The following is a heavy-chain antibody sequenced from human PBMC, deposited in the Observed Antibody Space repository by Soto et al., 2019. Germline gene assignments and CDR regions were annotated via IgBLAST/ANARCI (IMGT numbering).Heavy chain of an antibody. Sequence: QLQLQESGPGLVKPSETLSLTCTVSGGSISSSSYYWGWIRQPPGKGLEWIGSIFYSGSTYYNPSLKSRVTISVDTSKNQFYLKLSSLTAADTAVYYCARHLTYCSAGSCYSDFPYYGMDVWGQGTTVTVSS. CDR3: ARHLTYCSAGSCYSDFPYYGMDV. CDR1: GGSISSSSYY. D-gene: IGHD2-15*01. J-gene: IGHJ6*02. CDR2: IFYSGST. V-gene: IGHV4-39*01.